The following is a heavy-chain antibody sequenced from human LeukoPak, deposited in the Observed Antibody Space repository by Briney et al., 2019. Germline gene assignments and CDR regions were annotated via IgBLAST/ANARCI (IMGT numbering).Heavy chain of an antibody. CDR3: ARRDPGDTAMGNWFDP. V-gene: IGHV4-39*01. Sequence: SETLSLTCSVTRVSISRSDYYWGWVRQTPGKGLEWLGSMSSGGRSFYNPSLKSRATISVDTSKNQFSLRLTSVTAADTAVYYCARRDPGDTAMGNWFDPWGQGTLVTVSS. CDR1: RVSISRSDYY. D-gene: IGHD5-18*01. CDR2: MSSGGRS. J-gene: IGHJ5*02.